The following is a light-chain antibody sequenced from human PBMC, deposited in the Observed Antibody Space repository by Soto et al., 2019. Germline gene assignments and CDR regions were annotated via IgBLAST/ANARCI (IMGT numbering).Light chain of an antibody. CDR2: AAS. V-gene: IGKV1-27*01. CDR1: QGISNY. CDR3: QNDGSAPIP. Sequence: DIQMTQSPSSLSASVGNRVSITCRASQGISNYLAWYQQKPGKVPKVLIYAASTLQPGVPSRFSGSGYGTDFTLTIHSLQPDDIATYFCQNDGSAPIPFGQGTRLEIK. J-gene: IGKJ5*01.